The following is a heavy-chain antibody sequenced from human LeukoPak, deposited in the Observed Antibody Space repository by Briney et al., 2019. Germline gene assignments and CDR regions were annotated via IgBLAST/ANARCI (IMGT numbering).Heavy chain of an antibody. CDR1: GFTFSSYE. D-gene: IGHD3-16*02. V-gene: IGHV3-48*03. CDR2: ISSSGSTI. CDR3: ARDYDYVWGSYRAPLGY. J-gene: IGHJ4*02. Sequence: GGSLRLSCAASGFTFSSYEMNWVRRAPGKGLEWVSYISSSGSTIYYADSVKGRFTISRDNAKNSLYLQMNSLRAEDTAVYYCARDYDYVWGSYRAPLGYWGQGTLVTVSS.